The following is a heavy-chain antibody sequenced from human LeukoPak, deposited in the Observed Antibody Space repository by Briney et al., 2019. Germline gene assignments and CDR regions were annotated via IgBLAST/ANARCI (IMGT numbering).Heavy chain of an antibody. CDR1: GGSISSSSYY. Sequence: PSETLSLTCTVSGGSISSSSYYWGWIRQPPGKGLEWIGSIYYSGSTYYNPSLKSRVTISVDTSKNQFSLKLSSVTAADTAVYYCARLNLPFDYWGQGTLVTVSS. J-gene: IGHJ4*02. CDR3: ARLNLPFDY. CDR2: IYYSGST. V-gene: IGHV4-39*01.